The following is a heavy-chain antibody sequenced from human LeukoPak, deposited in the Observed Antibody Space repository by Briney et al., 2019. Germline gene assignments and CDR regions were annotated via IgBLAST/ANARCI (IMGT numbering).Heavy chain of an antibody. J-gene: IGHJ6*03. CDR2: INTNTGNP. CDR3: ARAGQQRPLDYYYYMDV. D-gene: IGHD6-13*01. CDR1: GYTFTSYA. Sequence: ASVKVSCKASGYTFTSYAMNWVRQAPGQGLEWMGWINTNTGNPTYAQGFTGRFVFSLDTSVSTAYLQISSLKAEDTAVYYCARAGQQRPLDYYYYMDVWGKGTTVTVSS. V-gene: IGHV7-4-1*02.